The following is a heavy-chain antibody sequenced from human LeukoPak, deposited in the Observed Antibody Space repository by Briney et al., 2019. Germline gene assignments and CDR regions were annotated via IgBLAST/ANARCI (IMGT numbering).Heavy chain of an antibody. D-gene: IGHD3-10*01. J-gene: IGHJ6*02. CDR3: TRETMVRGVDYYYYGMDV. V-gene: IGHV3-49*04. CDR1: GFTFSNYW. Sequence: GGSLRLSCAASGFTFSNYWMSWVRQAPGKGLEWVGFIRSKAYGGTTEYAASVKGRFTISRDDSKSIAYLQMNSLKTEDTAVYYCTRETMVRGVDYYYYGMDVWGQGTTVTVSS. CDR2: IRSKAYGGTT.